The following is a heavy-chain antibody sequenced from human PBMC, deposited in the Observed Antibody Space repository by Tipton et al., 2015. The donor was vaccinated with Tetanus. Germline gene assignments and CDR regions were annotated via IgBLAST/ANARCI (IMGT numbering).Heavy chain of an antibody. CDR3: ASGHYYDSRRGPLDY. V-gene: IGHV4-59*01. J-gene: IGHJ4*02. CDR1: GGSISSYY. Sequence: TLSLTCTVSGGSISSYYWSWIRQPPGKGLEWIGYIYYSGSTNYNPSLKSRVTISVDTSKNQFSLKLSSVTAADTAVYYCASGHYYDSRRGPLDYWGQGTLVTVSS. D-gene: IGHD3-22*01. CDR2: IYYSGST.